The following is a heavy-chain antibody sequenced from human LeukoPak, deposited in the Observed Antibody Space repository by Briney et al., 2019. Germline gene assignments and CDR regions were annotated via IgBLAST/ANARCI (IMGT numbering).Heavy chain of an antibody. V-gene: IGHV4-39*07. CDR2: IYYSGST. D-gene: IGHD6-13*01. CDR3: ARVDYSSSWYVVY. J-gene: IGHJ4*02. Sequence: SETLSLTCTVSGGSISSSSYYWGWIRQPPGKGLEWIGSIYYSGSTYYNPSLKSRVTISVDTSKNQFSLKLSSVTAADTAVYYCARVDYSSSWYVVYWGQGTLVTVSS. CDR1: GGSISSSSYY.